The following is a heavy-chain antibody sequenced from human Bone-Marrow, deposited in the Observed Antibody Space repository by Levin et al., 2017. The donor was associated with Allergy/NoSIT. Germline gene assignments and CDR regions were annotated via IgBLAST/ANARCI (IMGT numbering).Heavy chain of an antibody. CDR2: ISPDGSVT. J-gene: IGHJ6*02. Sequence: GESLKISCAASGFSFSTSWMHWVRQGPGKGLVWVSRISPDGSVTSYAGSVKGRFTISRDNAKNTLYLQMESVSAEDTALYFCAGAWGSSGDVWGQGTSVIVSS. V-gene: IGHV3-74*01. D-gene: IGHD3-16*01. CDR3: AGAWGSSGDV. CDR1: GFSFSTSW.